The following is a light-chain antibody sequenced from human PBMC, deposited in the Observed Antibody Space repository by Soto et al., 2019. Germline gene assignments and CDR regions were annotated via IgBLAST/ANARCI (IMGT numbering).Light chain of an antibody. CDR2: DVS. V-gene: IGLV2-14*01. CDR1: SSDVGGYNY. CDR3: SSYTSSSTLV. J-gene: IGLJ1*01. Sequence: QSALTQPASVSGSPGQSITISCTGTSSDVGGYNYVSWYQQHPGKAPKLMIYDVSNRPSGVSNRFSGSKSGNTASLTISGPQAEDEADYYRSSYTSSSTLVFGTGTKVTVL.